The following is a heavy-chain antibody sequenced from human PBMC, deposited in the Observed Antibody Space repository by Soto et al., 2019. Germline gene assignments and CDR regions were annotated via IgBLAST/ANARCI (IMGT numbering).Heavy chain of an antibody. CDR2: MNQDGSER. V-gene: IGHV3-7*01. D-gene: IGHD1-7*01. J-gene: IGHJ4*02. Sequence: EVQLVESGGGLVQPGGSLRLSCTASGFTFSNYWMSWVRQAPGEGLEWVANMNQDGSERHYVDSVKGRFTISRDNAKNSLYLQINSLRAEDTAIYYCTRDRSGTMLFWGQGTLVTVSS. CDR3: TRDRSGTMLF. CDR1: GFTFSNYW.